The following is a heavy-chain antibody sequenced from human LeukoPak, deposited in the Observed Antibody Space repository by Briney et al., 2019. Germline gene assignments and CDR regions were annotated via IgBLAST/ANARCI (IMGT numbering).Heavy chain of an antibody. V-gene: IGHV3-13*01. CDR3: ARGMRVVPAAMDNWFDP. J-gene: IGHJ5*02. CDR2: IGTAGDT. D-gene: IGHD2-2*01. Sequence: GGSLRLSCAASGFTFSSYGMHWVRQATGKGLEWVSAIGTAGDTYYPSSVKGRFTISRENAKNSLYLQMNSLRAGDTAVYYCARGMRVVPAAMDNWFDPWGQGTLVTVSS. CDR1: GFTFSSYG.